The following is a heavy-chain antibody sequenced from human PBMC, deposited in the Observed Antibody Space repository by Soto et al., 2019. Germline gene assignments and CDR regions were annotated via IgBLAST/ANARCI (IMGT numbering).Heavy chain of an antibody. Sequence: QVQLQESGPGLVKPSQTLSLTCTVSGGSISSGGYYWSWIRQHPGKGLEWIGYIYYSGSTYYNPSLKSRVTIPVDTPKNQSSPKLSSVTAADTAGYYCARGHGDSRFDPWGQGTLVTVSS. CDR3: ARGHGDSRFDP. D-gene: IGHD4-17*01. J-gene: IGHJ5*02. V-gene: IGHV4-31*03. CDR1: GGSISSGGYY. CDR2: IYYSGST.